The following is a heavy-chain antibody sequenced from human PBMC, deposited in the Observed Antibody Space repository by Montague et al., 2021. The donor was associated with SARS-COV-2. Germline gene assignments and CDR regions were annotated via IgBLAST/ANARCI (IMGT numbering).Heavy chain of an antibody. Sequence: SETRDRTGTGAGGAISSDDGSWIRQPAGKGLEWSGRIYTSGSTNYNPSLKRRGKRAGDTSKNQCSLKLSPVTAADTAGYYCARDLGRMVRGYYYYYGMDVWGQGTTVTVSS. J-gene: IGHJ6*02. CDR3: ARDLGRMVRGYYYYYGMDV. CDR2: IYTSGST. CDR1: GGAISSDD. V-gene: IGHV4-4*07. D-gene: IGHD3-10*01.